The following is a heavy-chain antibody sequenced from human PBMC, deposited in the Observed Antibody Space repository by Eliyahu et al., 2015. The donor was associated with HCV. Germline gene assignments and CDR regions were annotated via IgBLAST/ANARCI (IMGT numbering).Heavy chain of an antibody. V-gene: IGHV3-21*06. Sequence: EVQLVESGGGLVKPGGSLRLSCAASGFTFRTYTMNWVRQAPGKGLEWVSTISASSAQITYADSVRGRFTISRDNAKNLLYLEMNSLRVEDTALYYCARREGKSDYWGQGTLVTVSS. J-gene: IGHJ4*02. D-gene: IGHD1-26*01. CDR1: GFTFRTYT. CDR2: ISASSAQI. CDR3: ARREGKSDY.